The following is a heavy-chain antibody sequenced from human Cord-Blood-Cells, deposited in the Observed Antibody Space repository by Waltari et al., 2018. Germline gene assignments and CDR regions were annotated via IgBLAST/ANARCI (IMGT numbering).Heavy chain of an antibody. D-gene: IGHD6-13*01. CDR3: LTTAADAFDI. CDR2: IKSKTDGGTT. V-gene: IGHV3-15*01. CDR1: GFTLGNAW. J-gene: IGHJ3*02. Sequence: EVQLVESGGGLVKPGGSLRPSCPASGFTLGNAWMSWVRQAGGKGLEWVGRIKSKTDGGTTEYAAPVKGRFTISRDDSKNTLYLQMNSLKTEDTAVYYCLTTAADAFDIWGQGTMVTVSS.